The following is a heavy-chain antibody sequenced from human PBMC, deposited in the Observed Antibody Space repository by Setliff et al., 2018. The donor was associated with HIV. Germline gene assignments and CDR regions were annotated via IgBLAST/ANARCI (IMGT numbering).Heavy chain of an antibody. CDR2: INAGNGNT. V-gene: IGHV1-3*01. J-gene: IGHJ6*02. CDR3: ARLNRWSIAVAGTHLYYYGMDV. D-gene: IGHD6-19*01. Sequence: ASVKVSCKASGYTFTSYAMHWVRQAPGQRLGWMGWINAGNGNTKYSQKFQGRVTITRDTSASTAYMELSSLRSEDTAVYYCARLNRWSIAVAGTHLYYYGMDVWGQGTTVTVSS. CDR1: GYTFTSYA.